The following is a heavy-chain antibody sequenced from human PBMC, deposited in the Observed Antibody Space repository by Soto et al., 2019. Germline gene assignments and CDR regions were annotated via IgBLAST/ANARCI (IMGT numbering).Heavy chain of an antibody. V-gene: IGHV1-3*01. D-gene: IGHD2-2*01. J-gene: IGHJ6*03. CDR1: GYTFTSYA. Sequence: QVQLVQSGAEVKKPGASVKVSCKASGYTFTSYAMHWVRQAPGQRLEWMGWINAGNGNTKYSQKFQGRVTITRDTSASTAYMELSSLRSEDTAVYYCARVGDCSSTSCYYYYYMDVWGKGTTVTVSS. CDR3: ARVGDCSSTSCYYYYYMDV. CDR2: INAGNGNT.